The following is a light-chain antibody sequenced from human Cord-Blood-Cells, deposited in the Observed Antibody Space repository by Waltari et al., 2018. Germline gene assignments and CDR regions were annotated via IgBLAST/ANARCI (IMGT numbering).Light chain of an antibody. Sequence: EIVLTQSPATLSLSPGERATLSCRASQSVSSYLAWYQQKPGQAPRPLIYDASNGATGIPARFSVGGSGTDFTVTISSLEPEDFAVYYCQQRSNWLLTFGGGTKVEIK. CDR2: DAS. V-gene: IGKV3-11*01. CDR3: QQRSNWLLT. J-gene: IGKJ4*01. CDR1: QSVSSY.